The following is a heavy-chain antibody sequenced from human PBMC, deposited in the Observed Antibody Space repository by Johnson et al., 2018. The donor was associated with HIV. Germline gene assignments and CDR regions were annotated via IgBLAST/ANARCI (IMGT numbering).Heavy chain of an antibody. D-gene: IGHD3-3*01. J-gene: IGHJ3*02. CDR2: IYSGGST. V-gene: IGHV3-66*01. CDR3: AKDRWHYNFWVDAFDI. Sequence: VQLVESGGGLVQPGGSLRLSCAASGFTVSSNYMSWVRQAPGKGLEWVSIIYSGGSTFYADSVKARFPLSRDSSKNTLYLQMNSLRAEDTAVYYCAKDRWHYNFWVDAFDIWGQGTMVTVSS. CDR1: GFTVSSNY.